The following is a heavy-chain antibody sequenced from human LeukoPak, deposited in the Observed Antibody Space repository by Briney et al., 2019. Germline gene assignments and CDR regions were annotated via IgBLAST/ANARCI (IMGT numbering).Heavy chain of an antibody. CDR2: ISSGSSTI. D-gene: IGHD5-18*01. CDR1: GFTFSSYS. Sequence: PGGSLRLSCAASGFTFSSYSMNWVRQAPGKGLEWVSYISSGSSTIYYADSVKGRFTISRDNAKNSLYLQMNSLRAEDTAVYYCARDLNTAMVSNGMDVWGQGTTVNVSS. J-gene: IGHJ6*02. CDR3: ARDLNTAMVSNGMDV. V-gene: IGHV3-48*01.